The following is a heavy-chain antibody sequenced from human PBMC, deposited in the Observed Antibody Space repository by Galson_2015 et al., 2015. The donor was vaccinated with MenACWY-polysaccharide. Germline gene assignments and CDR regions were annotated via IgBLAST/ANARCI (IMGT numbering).Heavy chain of an antibody. CDR1: GFTFRGYA. V-gene: IGHV3-23*01. J-gene: IGHJ4*02. CDR2: ISGSGGHS. D-gene: IGHD3-16*01. Sequence: SLRLSCAASGFTFRGYAMNWVRQAPGKGLEWVAGISGSGGHSYYADSVKGLFTISRDNSNNTLLLQMNSLRAGDSAVYYCASSAKVYDVGYWGQGTLVSVSS. CDR3: ASSAKVYDVGY.